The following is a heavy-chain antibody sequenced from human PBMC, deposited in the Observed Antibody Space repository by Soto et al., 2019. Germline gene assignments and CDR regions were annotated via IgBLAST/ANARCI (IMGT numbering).Heavy chain of an antibody. J-gene: IGHJ6*02. V-gene: IGHV1-69*01. CDR3: AAELGFGKLSVV. CDR1: GDTFKNCV. Sequence: QVQVVQSGVEVRRPGSSVKVSCKASGDTFKNCVISWVRQAPGQGLEWMGGIIPLFGTTDFAQRFQGRLTITTDESTPTAYMDLSRLRSEDTATYYCAAELGFGKLSVVWGQGTTVIVSS. D-gene: IGHD3-10*01. CDR2: IIPLFGTT.